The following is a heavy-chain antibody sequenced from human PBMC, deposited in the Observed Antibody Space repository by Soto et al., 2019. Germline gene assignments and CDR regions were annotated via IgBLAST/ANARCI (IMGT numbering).Heavy chain of an antibody. CDR2: IYYSGNT. Sequence: QVQLQESGPGLVKPSETLSLTCTVSGGSISSYYWSWIRQPPGKGLEWSGYIYYSGNTNYNPSLKRRLTTSVDTSKNHFPLKLSSVTAADTAVYYCARNLCSGGSCYWGYYFDYWGQGTLVTVSS. D-gene: IGHD2-15*01. CDR3: ARNLCSGGSCYWGYYFDY. V-gene: IGHV4-59*01. CDR1: GGSISSYY. J-gene: IGHJ4*02.